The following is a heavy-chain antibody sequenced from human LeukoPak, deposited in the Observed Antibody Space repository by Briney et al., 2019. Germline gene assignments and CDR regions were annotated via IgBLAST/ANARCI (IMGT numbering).Heavy chain of an antibody. CDR1: GFTFSSYA. CDR3: AKDGGGELRPEYYFDY. J-gene: IGHJ4*02. CDR2: ISGSGGST. Sequence: GGSLRLSCAASGFTFSSYAMSWVRQAPGKGLEWVSAISGSGGSTYYADSVKGRFTISRDNSKNTLYLQMNSLRAEDTAVYYCAKDGGGELRPEYYFDYWGQGTLVTVSS. V-gene: IGHV3-23*01. D-gene: IGHD1-7*01.